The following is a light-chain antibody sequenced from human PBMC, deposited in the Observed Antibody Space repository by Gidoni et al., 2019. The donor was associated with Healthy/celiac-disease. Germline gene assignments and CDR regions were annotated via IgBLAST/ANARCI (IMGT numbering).Light chain of an antibody. CDR3: QQYNNWPRT. CDR1: QSVSSN. CDR2: GAS. J-gene: IGKJ1*01. Sequence: EIVMPQSPATLSVSPGERATLSCRASQSVSSNLAWYQQKPGQAPRLLIYGASTRATGIPARFSGGGSGTEFTLTISSLQSEDFAVYYCQQYNNWPRTFGQGTKVEIK. V-gene: IGKV3-15*01.